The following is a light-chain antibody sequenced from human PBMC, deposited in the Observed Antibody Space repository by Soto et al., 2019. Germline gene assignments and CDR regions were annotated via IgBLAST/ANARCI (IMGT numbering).Light chain of an antibody. CDR3: SSQAGTYTLI. CDR1: SSDVGGYNF. Sequence: QSALTQPRSVSGSPGQSVTISCTGTSSDVGGYNFVSWYQQHPDKAPKLMIYDVTKRPSGVPDRFSGSKSANTASLTISGLQAEDEAAYYCSSQAGTYTLIFGGGTKVTVL. V-gene: IGLV2-11*01. CDR2: DVT. J-gene: IGLJ2*01.